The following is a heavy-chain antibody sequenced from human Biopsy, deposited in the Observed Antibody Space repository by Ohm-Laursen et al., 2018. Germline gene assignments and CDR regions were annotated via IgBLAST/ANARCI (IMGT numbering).Heavy chain of an antibody. CDR3: AREDEGLLRALDL. J-gene: IGHJ3*01. V-gene: IGHV4-4*07. CDR1: GASKTGYF. D-gene: IGHD1-26*01. CDR2: IYTIGDT. Sequence: GTLSLTCTVSGASKTGYFWTWVRQPAGKGLEWIGHIYTIGDTTYNPSLESRVTMSLDTSKNQFSLKMTSLTAADTAVYFCAREDEGLLRALDLWGQGTMVTVSS.